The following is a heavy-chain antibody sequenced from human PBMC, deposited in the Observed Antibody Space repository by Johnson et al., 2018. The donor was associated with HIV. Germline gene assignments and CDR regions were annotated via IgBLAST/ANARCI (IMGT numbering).Heavy chain of an antibody. CDR3: ARERDPQDAFDI. V-gene: IGHV3-30*04. J-gene: IGHJ3*02. Sequence: QVQLVESGGGLVQPGRSVRLSCAASGFTFSNYAMHWVRQAPGKGLEWVALISYDASNKYYADSVEGRFTISRDNSKNTLYLQMNSLRAEDTAVYYCARERDPQDAFDIWGQGTMVTVSS. CDR1: GFTFSNYA. CDR2: ISYDASNK.